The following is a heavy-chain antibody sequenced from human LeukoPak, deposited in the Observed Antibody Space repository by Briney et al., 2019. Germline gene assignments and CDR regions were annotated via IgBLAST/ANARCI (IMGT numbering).Heavy chain of an antibody. CDR1: GFTFSSYS. CDR2: ISSSSSYI. J-gene: IGHJ4*02. Sequence: GGSLRLSCAASGFTFSSYSMNWVRQAPGKGLEWVSSISSSSSYIYYADSVRGRFTISRDNAKNSLYLQMNSLRAEDTAVYYCASSTWKDYPDYSDYWGQGTLVTVSS. CDR3: ASSTWKDYPDYSDY. V-gene: IGHV3-21*01. D-gene: IGHD1-1*01.